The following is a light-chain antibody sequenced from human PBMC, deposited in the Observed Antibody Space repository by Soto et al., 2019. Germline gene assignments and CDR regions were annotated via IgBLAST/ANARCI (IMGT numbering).Light chain of an antibody. J-gene: IGLJ2*01. CDR3: SSYTASSISVR. V-gene: IGLV2-14*03. CDR2: DVS. CDR1: SSDVGGYNY. Sequence: QSALTQPASVSGSPGQSITISCTGTSSDVGGYNYVSWYQHNPGKAPKLTIYDVSNRPSGVSNRISGSKSGNTASLTISGLQAEDEADYYCSSYTASSISVRVGGGTKLTVL.